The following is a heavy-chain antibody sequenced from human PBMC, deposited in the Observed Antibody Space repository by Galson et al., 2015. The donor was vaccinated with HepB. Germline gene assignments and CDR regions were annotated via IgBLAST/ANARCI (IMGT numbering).Heavy chain of an antibody. D-gene: IGHD6-6*01. V-gene: IGHV3-33*01. CDR2: IWYDGSNK. Sequence: SLRLSCAASGFTFSSYGMHWVRQAPGKGLEWVAVIWYDGSNKYYADSVKGRFTISRDNSKNTLYLQMNSLRAEDTAVYYCARDNSPGIAARHGNGDYWGQGTLVTVSS. J-gene: IGHJ4*02. CDR3: ARDNSPGIAARHGNGDY. CDR1: GFTFSSYG.